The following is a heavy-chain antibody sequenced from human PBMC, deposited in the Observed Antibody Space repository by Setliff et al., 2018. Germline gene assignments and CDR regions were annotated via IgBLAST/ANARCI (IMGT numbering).Heavy chain of an antibody. D-gene: IGHD6-19*01. CDR3: AREQWLDPPGYYYMDV. V-gene: IGHV4-38-2*02. CDR2: IIHSGST. CDR1: GYSISSDYY. Sequence: SETLSLTCAVSGYSISSDYYWSWIRQPPGKRLEWIGEIIHSGSTNYNPSLKSRVTISMDTSKNQFSLKLNSVTAADMAVYYCAREQWLDPPGYYYMDVWAKGTTVTVSS. J-gene: IGHJ6*03.